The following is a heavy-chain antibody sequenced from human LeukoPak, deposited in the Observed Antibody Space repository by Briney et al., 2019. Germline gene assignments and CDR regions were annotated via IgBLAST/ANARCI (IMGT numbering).Heavy chain of an antibody. CDR1: GYTFTSYY. V-gene: IGHV1-46*01. D-gene: IGHD3-10*01. Sequence: ASVKVSCKASGYTFTSYYMHWVRQAPGQGLEWMGIINPSGGSTSYAQKFQGRVTMTRDTSKNQFSLKLSSVTAADTAVYYCARQGEFGDLDYWGQGTLVTVSS. J-gene: IGHJ4*02. CDR3: ARQGEFGDLDY. CDR2: INPSGGST.